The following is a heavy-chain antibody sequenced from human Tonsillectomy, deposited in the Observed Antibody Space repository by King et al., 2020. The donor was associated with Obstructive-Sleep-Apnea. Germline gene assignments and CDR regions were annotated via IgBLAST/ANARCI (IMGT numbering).Heavy chain of an antibody. Sequence: HVQLVESGGGVVQPGGSLRLSCAASGFTFSSYGMHWVRQAPGKGLEWVAFIRYDGSNKYYADSVKGRFTISRDNSKNTLYLQMNSLRAEDTAVYYCAKSGVRSSGWYEFDYWGQGTLVTVSS. CDR3: AKSGVRSSGWYEFDY. J-gene: IGHJ4*02. V-gene: IGHV3-30*02. CDR2: IRYDGSNK. D-gene: IGHD6-19*01. CDR1: GFTFSSYG.